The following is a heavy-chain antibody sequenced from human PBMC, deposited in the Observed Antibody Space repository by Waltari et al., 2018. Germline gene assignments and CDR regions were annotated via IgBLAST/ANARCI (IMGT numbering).Heavy chain of an antibody. D-gene: IGHD3-10*01. V-gene: IGHV3-48*03. CDR1: EFTFSGTE. CDR2: ISGSGSTM. Sequence: EVQLVESGGGLVQPGGSLRLSCAASEFTFSGTEMHWVRQAPGKGLEWVSYISGSGSTMYYADSVRGRFSISRDDAKNSLSLQMSSLRADDTAVYYCARGRGPHYFIYWGQGTTVTVSS. CDR3: ARGRGPHYFIY. J-gene: IGHJ4*02.